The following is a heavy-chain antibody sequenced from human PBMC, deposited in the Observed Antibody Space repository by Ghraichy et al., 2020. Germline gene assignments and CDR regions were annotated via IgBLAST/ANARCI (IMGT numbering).Heavy chain of an antibody. J-gene: IGHJ6*02. CDR1: GGSISSGSYY. CDR2: MYTSGGT. D-gene: IGHD6-13*01. V-gene: IGHV4-61*02. Sequence: SLNISCTVSGGSISSGSYYWTWIRQPAGKGLEWIGRMYTSGGTNYNHSLKSRVTISGDTSKNQFSLKLSSVTAADTAVYYCAREVATGYYYVMDVWGQGTTVTVSS. CDR3: AREVATGYYYVMDV.